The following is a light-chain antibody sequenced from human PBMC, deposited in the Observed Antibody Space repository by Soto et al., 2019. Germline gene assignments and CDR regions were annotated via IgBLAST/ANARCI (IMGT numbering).Light chain of an antibody. J-gene: IGKJ4*01. CDR3: QQYGSSPLT. Sequence: PGDRASLSCRASQSISGRYLAWYQQKPGQAPRLLIYDASSRATGIPDRFSGSGSGTDFILTISRLEPEDFAVYYCQQYGSSPLTFGGGTKSGDQT. V-gene: IGKV3-20*01. CDR1: QSISGRY. CDR2: DAS.